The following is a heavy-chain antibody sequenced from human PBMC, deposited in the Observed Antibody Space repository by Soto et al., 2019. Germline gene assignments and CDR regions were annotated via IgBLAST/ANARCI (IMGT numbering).Heavy chain of an antibody. CDR1: GGTFSSYA. CDR2: IIPIFGTA. V-gene: IGHV1-69*12. Sequence: QVQLVQSGAEVKKPGSSVKVSCKASGGTFSSYAISWVRQAPGQGLEWMGGIIPIFGTANYAQKFQGRVRSTAEESPSPAYVELSRLRSEDTAVYCCARDLGTVPTGSNCGDWFDPRGQGTLVTVSS. J-gene: IGHJ5*02. CDR3: ARDLGTVPTGSNCGDWFDP. D-gene: IGHD4-17*01.